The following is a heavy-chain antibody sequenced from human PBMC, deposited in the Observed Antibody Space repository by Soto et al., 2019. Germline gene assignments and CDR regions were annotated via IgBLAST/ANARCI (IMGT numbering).Heavy chain of an antibody. CDR3: TRGGDAYKNGH. D-gene: IGHD2-21*01. CDR1: GGSFSGYY. J-gene: IGHJ4*02. V-gene: IGHV4-59*01. Sequence: SETLSLTCAVYGGSFSGYYWSWIRQPPGKGLEWIGYIYYSGSTYYNPSLKSRVTISVDTSKNQFSLKLTSVNAADTAVYYCTRGGDAYKNGHWGQGTLVTVSS. CDR2: IYYSGST.